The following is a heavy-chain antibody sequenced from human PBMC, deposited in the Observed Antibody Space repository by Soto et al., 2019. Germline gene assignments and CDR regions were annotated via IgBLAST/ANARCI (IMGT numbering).Heavy chain of an antibody. CDR1: GGSVSSSSFL. Sequence: QLQLQESGPGLVKPSETLSLICTVSGGSVSSSSFLWGWIRQSPGKELEWIGSIYYTGTTYYNPYLKSRVTISVDTSKSQFSLKVSSVTAADTAVYYCGRHPATSETYFYGMDVWGQGTTVTVSS. V-gene: IGHV4-39*01. CDR2: IYYTGTT. J-gene: IGHJ6*02. CDR3: GRHPATSETYFYGMDV.